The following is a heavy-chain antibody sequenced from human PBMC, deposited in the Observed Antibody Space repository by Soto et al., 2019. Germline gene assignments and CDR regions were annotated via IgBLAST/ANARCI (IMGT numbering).Heavy chain of an antibody. Sequence: ASVKVSCKASGYTFTSYYMHWVREAPGQGLEWMGIINPSGGSTSYAQKFQGRVTMTRDTSTSTVYMELSSLRSEDTAVYYCAREGGTMVRGVDSSSHWFDPWGQGTLVTVSS. CDR3: AREGGTMVRGVDSSSHWFDP. J-gene: IGHJ5*02. D-gene: IGHD3-10*01. CDR1: GYTFTSYY. CDR2: INPSGGST. V-gene: IGHV1-46*01.